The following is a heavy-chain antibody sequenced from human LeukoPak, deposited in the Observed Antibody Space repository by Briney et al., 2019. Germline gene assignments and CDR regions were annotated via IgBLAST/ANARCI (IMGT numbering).Heavy chain of an antibody. J-gene: IGHJ5*02. CDR3: ARAPPTVVVFDP. CDR1: GYTFTSYF. Sequence: ASVKVSCKASGYTFTSYFMHWVRQAPGQGLEWMGIINPGGGSTTYAQKFQGRLTMTRDTSTSTFYMELSSLGSEDTAVYYCARAPPTVVVFDPWGQGTLVTAAS. V-gene: IGHV1-46*01. CDR2: INPGGGST. D-gene: IGHD2-15*01.